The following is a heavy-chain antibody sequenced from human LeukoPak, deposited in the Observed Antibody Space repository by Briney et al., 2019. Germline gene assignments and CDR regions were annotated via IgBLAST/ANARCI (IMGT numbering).Heavy chain of an antibody. J-gene: IGHJ4*02. CDR3: VAGVALDY. V-gene: IGHV3-11*01. Sequence: PGGSLRLSCLTSGLNFSVYYMTWIRQAPGNGLGAPGNGLEWLSHISKTGTSVYYADSVRGRFTISRDNAKNSLYLHMNNLRAEDTAVYYCVAGVALDYWGQGALVTVSS. CDR2: ISKTGTSV. CDR1: GLNFSVYY. D-gene: IGHD3-3*01.